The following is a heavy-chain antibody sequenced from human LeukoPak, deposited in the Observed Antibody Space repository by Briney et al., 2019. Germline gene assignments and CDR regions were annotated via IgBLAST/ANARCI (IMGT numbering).Heavy chain of an antibody. CDR3: ARDQGYSYGEFDY. J-gene: IGHJ4*02. D-gene: IGHD5-18*01. V-gene: IGHV1-2*02. Sequence: ASVKVSCKASGYTFTGYYIHWVRQAPGQGLEWMGWINPNSGGTNYAQKFQGRVTMTRETSISTAYMELSRLRSDDTAVYYCARDQGYSYGEFDYWGQGTLVTVSS. CDR2: INPNSGGT. CDR1: GYTFTGYY.